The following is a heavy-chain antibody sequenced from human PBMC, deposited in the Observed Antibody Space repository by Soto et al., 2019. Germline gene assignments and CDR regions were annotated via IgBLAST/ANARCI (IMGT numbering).Heavy chain of an antibody. D-gene: IGHD1-26*01. CDR3: ARALVGATGGDYFDY. CDR2: VDPEDGET. CDR1: GYTFTDYY. V-gene: IGHV1-69-2*01. Sequence: ASVKVSCKVSGYTFTDYYMHWVQQAPGKGLEWMGLVDPEDGETIYAEKFQGRVTITADTSTDTAYMELSSLRSEDTAVYYCARALVGATGGDYFDYWGQGTLVTAPQ. J-gene: IGHJ4*02.